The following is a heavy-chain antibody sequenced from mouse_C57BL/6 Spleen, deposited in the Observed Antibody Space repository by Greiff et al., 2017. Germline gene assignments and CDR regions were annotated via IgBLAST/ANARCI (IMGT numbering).Heavy chain of an antibody. CDR1: GYSITSGYY. D-gene: IGHD2-14*01. CDR3: ARRGYDNWFAY. Sequence: DVQLQESGPGLVKPSQSLSLTCSVTGYSITSGYYWNWIRQFPGNKLEWMGYISYDGSNNYNPSLKNRISITRDTSKNQFFLKLNSVTTEDTATYYCARRGYDNWFAYWGQGTLVTVSA. V-gene: IGHV3-6*01. J-gene: IGHJ3*01. CDR2: ISYDGSN.